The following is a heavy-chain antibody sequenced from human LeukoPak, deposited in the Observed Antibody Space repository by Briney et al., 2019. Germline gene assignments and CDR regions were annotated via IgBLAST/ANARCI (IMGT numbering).Heavy chain of an antibody. V-gene: IGHV3-21*04. Sequence: PGGSLRLSCAASGFTFSSYSMNWVRQAPGKGLEWVSSISSSSSYIYYADSVKGRFTISRDNAKNSLYLQMNSLRAEDTAVYYCAKDLPRGYDFWSGYFDYWGQGTLVTVSS. CDR3: AKDLPRGYDFWSGYFDY. D-gene: IGHD3-3*01. CDR2: ISSSSSYI. CDR1: GFTFSSYS. J-gene: IGHJ4*02.